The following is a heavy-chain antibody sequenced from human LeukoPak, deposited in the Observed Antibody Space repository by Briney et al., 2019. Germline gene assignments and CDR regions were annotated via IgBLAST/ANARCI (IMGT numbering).Heavy chain of an antibody. CDR2: FDPEDGET. CDR1: GYTLTELS. D-gene: IGHD3-3*01. V-gene: IGHV1-24*01. J-gene: IGHJ4*02. CDR3: ATDSRFLEWQGGRN. Sequence: GASVKVSCKVSGYTLTELSMHWVRQAPGKGLEWMGGFDPEDGETIYAQKFQGRVTMTEDTSTDTAYMELSSLRSEDTAVYYCATDSRFLEWQGGRNWGQGTLVTASS.